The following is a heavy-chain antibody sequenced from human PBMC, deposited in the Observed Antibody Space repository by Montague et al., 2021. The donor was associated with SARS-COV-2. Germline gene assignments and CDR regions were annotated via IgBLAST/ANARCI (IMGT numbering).Heavy chain of an antibody. Sequence: SETLSLTCAVYGGSFGDDHWSWIRQPPGKGLEWIGDTKQNGSTNYNPSLKSRGTISVDTSKNQFSLKLTSVTAADTAVYFCARGHLSVSMVVVVFTSASYYFDDWGQGAKVTVSS. J-gene: IGHJ4*02. CDR1: GGSFGDDH. V-gene: IGHV4-34*01. CDR3: ARGHLSVSMVVVVFTSASYYFDD. D-gene: IGHD3-22*01. CDR2: TKQNGST.